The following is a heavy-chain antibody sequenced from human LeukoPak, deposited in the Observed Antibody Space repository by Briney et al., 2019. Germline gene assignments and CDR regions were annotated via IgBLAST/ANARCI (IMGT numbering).Heavy chain of an antibody. J-gene: IGHJ5*02. CDR1: GVSISSDY. CDR2: IYYSGSS. V-gene: IGHV4-59*08. CDR3: ARRLRQNLFDP. Sequence: SETLSLTCTAFGVSISSDYWSWIRLPPGKGLEWIGYIYYSGSSNYNPSLKSRVTMSVDTSKNQFSLKLTSVTAADTAVYYCARRLRQNLFDPWGQGTLVTVSS. D-gene: IGHD4-17*01.